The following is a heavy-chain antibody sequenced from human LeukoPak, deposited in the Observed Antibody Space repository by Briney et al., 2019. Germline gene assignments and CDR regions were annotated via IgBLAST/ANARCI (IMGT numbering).Heavy chain of an antibody. D-gene: IGHD3-22*01. Sequence: GASVKVSCKASGYTFTGYFMHWVRQAPGQGPEWMGWINPRSGGTNYAQKFQGRDTMTRDTSSSTAYMELSRLGSDDTAVYYCARETGRREYYDSSGYLEHWGQGTLVTVSS. CDR2: INPRSGGT. CDR1: GYTFTGYF. J-gene: IGHJ4*02. CDR3: ARETGRREYYDSSGYLEH. V-gene: IGHV1-2*02.